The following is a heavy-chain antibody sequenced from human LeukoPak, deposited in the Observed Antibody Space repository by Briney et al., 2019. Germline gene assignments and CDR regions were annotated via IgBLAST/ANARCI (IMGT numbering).Heavy chain of an antibody. CDR2: IIPIFGTA. CDR1: GGTFSSYA. V-gene: IGHV1-69*06. D-gene: IGHD3-22*01. J-gene: IGHJ4*02. Sequence: SVKVSCKASGGTFSSYAISWVRQAPGQGLEWMGGIIPIFGTANYAQKFQGRVTITADKSTSTAYMELSSLRSEDTAVYYCARASYYDSSGYYYTYFDYWGQGTLVTVSS. CDR3: ARASYYDSSGYYYTYFDY.